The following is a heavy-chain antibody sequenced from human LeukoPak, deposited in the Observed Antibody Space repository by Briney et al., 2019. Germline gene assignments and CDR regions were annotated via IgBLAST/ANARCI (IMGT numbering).Heavy chain of an antibody. CDR3: AKVTGGRGSYADY. J-gene: IGHJ4*02. CDR1: GFTFRSYG. D-gene: IGHD1-26*01. V-gene: IGHV3-30*18. Sequence: GRSLRLSCAASGFTFRSYGMHWVRQAPGKGLEWVAVISYDGSNKYYADSVKGRFTISRDNSKNTLYLQMNSLRAEDTAVYYCAKVTGGRGSYADYWGQGTLVTVSS. CDR2: ISYDGSNK.